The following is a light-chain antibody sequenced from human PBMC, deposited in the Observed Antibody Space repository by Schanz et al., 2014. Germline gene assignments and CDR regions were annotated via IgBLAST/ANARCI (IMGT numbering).Light chain of an antibody. CDR2: GAS. CDR3: QQYDNLPPTFT. Sequence: DIQMTQSPSSLSASVGDSVTISCQASQDISNNLNWFQQKHGQAPKLLISGASNLETGVPSRFSGGGYGTYFTLTISSLQPEDFATYYCQQYDNLPPTFTFGPGTKVDIK. CDR1: QDISNN. V-gene: IGKV1-33*01. J-gene: IGKJ3*01.